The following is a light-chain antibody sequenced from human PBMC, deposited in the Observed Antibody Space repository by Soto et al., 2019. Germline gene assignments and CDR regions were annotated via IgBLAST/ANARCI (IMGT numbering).Light chain of an antibody. J-gene: IGKJ5*01. CDR3: QQLNSYLIT. Sequence: DIQLTQSPSFRSASAGDRGTITCRASRGISSYLAWYQQQPGKAPKLLIYAASTLHTGVPSRFSGSGSGTEFTLTISSLQPEDFATYYCQQLNSYLITFGQGTRLEIK. CDR2: AAS. V-gene: IGKV1-9*01. CDR1: RGISSY.